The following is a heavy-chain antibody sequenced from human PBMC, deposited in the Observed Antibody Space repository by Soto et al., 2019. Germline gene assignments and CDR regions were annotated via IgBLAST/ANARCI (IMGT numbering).Heavy chain of an antibody. Sequence: VQLLESGGGLVQPGGSLRLSCAASGFTFSSYAMSWVRQAPGKGLEWVSAISGSGGSTYYADSVKGRFTISRDNSKNTLDLQMHSLRAEDTAVYYCAKDKYCSSTSCYTEGFYYYYGMDVWGQGTTVTVSS. J-gene: IGHJ6*02. CDR2: ISGSGGST. V-gene: IGHV3-23*01. CDR1: GFTFSSYA. D-gene: IGHD2-2*02. CDR3: AKDKYCSSTSCYTEGFYYYYGMDV.